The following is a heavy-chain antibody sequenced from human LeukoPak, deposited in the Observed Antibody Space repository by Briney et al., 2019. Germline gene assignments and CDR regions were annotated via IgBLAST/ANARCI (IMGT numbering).Heavy chain of an antibody. D-gene: IGHD4-17*01. CDR2: INPNSGGT. CDR1: GYTFTGYY. V-gene: IGHV1-2*06. Sequence: ASVKVSCKASGYTFTGYYMHWVRQAPGQGLEWMGRINPNSGGTNYAQKFQGRVTMTRDTSISTAYMELSRLRSDDTAVYYCARRNGDHGAEFDYWGQGTLVTVSS. CDR3: ARRNGDHGAEFDY. J-gene: IGHJ4*02.